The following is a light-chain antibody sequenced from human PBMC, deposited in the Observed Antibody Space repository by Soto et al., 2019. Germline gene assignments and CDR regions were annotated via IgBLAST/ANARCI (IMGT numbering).Light chain of an antibody. CDR3: SSYTSSSTVV. Sequence: QSALTQPASVSGSPGQSITISCTGTSSDVGGYNYVSWYQQHPGKAPKLMIYDVSNRPSGVSNRFSVSKSGNTASLTISGLEAEYEADYYCSSYTSSSTVVFGGGTKLTLL. J-gene: IGLJ2*01. V-gene: IGLV2-14*01. CDR2: DVS. CDR1: SSDVGGYNY.